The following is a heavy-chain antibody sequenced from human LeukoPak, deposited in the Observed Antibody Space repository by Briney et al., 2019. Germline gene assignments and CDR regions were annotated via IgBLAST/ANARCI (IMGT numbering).Heavy chain of an antibody. CDR2: MNPNSGNT. J-gene: IGHJ6*02. CDR3: ASPYSSSWYVSYYYYYGMDV. V-gene: IGHV1-8*01. Sequence: ASVKVSCKASGYTFTSYDINWVRQATGQGLEWMGWMNPNSGNTGYAQKFQGRVTMTRNTSISTAYMELSSLRSEDTAVYYCASPYSSSWYVSYYYYYGMDVWGQGTTVTVSS. CDR1: GYTFTSYD. D-gene: IGHD6-13*01.